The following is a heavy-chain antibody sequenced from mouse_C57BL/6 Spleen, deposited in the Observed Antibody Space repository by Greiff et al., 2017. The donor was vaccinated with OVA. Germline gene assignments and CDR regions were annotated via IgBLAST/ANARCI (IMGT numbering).Heavy chain of an antibody. J-gene: IGHJ3*01. CDR2: INPNNGGT. V-gene: IGHV1-22*01. CDR3: ARPSAMMVTGGFAY. CDR1: GYTFTDYN. Sequence: VQLQQSGPELVKPGASVKMSCKASGYTFTDYNMHWVKQSHGKSLEWIGYINPNNGGTSYNQKFKGKATLTVNKSSSTAYMELRSLTSEDSAVYYCARPSAMMVTGGFAYWGQGTLVTVSA. D-gene: IGHD2-3*01.